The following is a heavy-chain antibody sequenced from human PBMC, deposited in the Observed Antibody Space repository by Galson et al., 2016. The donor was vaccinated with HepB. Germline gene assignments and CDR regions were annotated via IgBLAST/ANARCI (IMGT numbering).Heavy chain of an antibody. CDR3: AKDAMRMPTGNGGIYDY. CDR1: KFTFSTCA. V-gene: IGHV3-23*01. J-gene: IGHJ4*02. Sequence: SLRLSCAASKFTFSTCAMSWVRQAPGKGLEWVSTISGSGDNTFHAESVKGRFTISRDNPRNTLFLQMNSLTAEDTAVYYCAKDAMRMPTGNGGIYDYWGQGTLVTVSS. CDR2: ISGSGDNT. D-gene: IGHD1-1*01.